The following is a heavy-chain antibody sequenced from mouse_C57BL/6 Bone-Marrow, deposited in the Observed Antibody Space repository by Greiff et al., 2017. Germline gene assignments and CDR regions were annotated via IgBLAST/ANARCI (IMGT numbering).Heavy chain of an antibody. J-gene: IGHJ4*01. D-gene: IGHD4-1*01. Sequence: EVNVVESGGGLVKPGGSLKLSCAASGFTFSSYAMSWVRQTPEKRLEWVATISDGGSYTYYPDNVKGRFTISRDNAKNHLYLQMSHLKSEDTAMYYCARLNWDYAMDYWGQGTSVTVSS. CDR2: ISDGGSYT. V-gene: IGHV5-4*03. CDR1: GFTFSSYA. CDR3: ARLNWDYAMDY.